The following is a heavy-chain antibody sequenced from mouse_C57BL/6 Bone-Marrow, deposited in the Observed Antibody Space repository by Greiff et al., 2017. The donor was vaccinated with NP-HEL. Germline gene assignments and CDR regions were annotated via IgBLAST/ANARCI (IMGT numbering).Heavy chain of an antibody. CDR1: GFTFSDYY. Sequence: EVKLVESGGGLVQPGGSLKLSCAASGFTFSDYYMYWVRQTPEKRLEWVAYISNGGGSTYYPDTVKGRFTISRDNAKNTLYLQMSRLKSEDTAMYYCSIYYDYDSWFAYWGQGTLVTVSA. CDR2: ISNGGGST. V-gene: IGHV5-12*01. D-gene: IGHD2-4*01. J-gene: IGHJ3*01. CDR3: SIYYDYDSWFAY.